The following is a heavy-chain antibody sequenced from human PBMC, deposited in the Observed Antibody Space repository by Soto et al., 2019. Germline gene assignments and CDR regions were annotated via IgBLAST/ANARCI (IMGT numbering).Heavy chain of an antibody. D-gene: IGHD6-13*01. CDR2: IIPIFGTA. CDR1: GGTFSSYA. V-gene: IGHV1-69*01. CDR3: ARSRIPPGIAAAGYFDY. J-gene: IGHJ4*02. Sequence: QVQLVQSGAEVKKPGSSVKVSCKASGGTFSSYAISWVRQAPGQGLEWMGGIIPIFGTANYAQKFQGRVTITANESTSTAYMELSSLRSEDTAVYYCARSRIPPGIAAAGYFDYWGQGTLVTVSS.